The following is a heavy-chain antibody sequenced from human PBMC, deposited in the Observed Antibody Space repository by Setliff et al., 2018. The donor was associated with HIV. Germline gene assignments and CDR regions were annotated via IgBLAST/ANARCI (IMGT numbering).Heavy chain of an antibody. D-gene: IGHD3-22*01. CDR1: GGSIGSSSYY. CDR2: AYYSGST. CDR3: ARESGDYYDSSGYYLGWFDP. J-gene: IGHJ5*02. Sequence: PSETLSLTCAVSGGSIGSSSYYWGWIRQPPGKGLEWIGTAYYSGSTYYNPSLNSRLTISIDTSRNHFSLRLTSVTAADTAVYYCARESGDYYDSSGYYLGWFDPWGQGTQVTVSS. V-gene: IGHV4-39*02.